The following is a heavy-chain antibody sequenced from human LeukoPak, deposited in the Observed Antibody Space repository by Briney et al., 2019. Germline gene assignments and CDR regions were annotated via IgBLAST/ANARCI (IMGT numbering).Heavy chain of an antibody. Sequence: SETLSLTCTVSGASISSSGYYWGWIRQPPGKGLEWIGYIYYSGNINYNPSLKSRVTISVDTSKSQFSLKLSSVTAADTAVYYCARHGIPSFYGMDVWGQGTTVTVSS. CDR3: ARHGIPSFYGMDV. CDR1: GASISSSGYY. J-gene: IGHJ6*02. V-gene: IGHV4-61*05. CDR2: IYYSGNI. D-gene: IGHD1-1*01.